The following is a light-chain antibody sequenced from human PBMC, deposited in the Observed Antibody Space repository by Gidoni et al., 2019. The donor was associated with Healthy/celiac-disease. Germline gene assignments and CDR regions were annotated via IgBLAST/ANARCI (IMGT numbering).Light chain of an antibody. CDR1: QGISSW. Sequence: DIQMTQSPSSVSASVGDRVTIRCRTSQGISSWLAWYQQKPGKAPKLLIYAASSLQSGVPSRFSGSGSGTGFTLTFSSLQPGDFATYYCQQAHIFPFTFGGGTKVEIK. CDR2: AAS. V-gene: IGKV1-12*01. CDR3: QQAHIFPFT. J-gene: IGKJ4*01.